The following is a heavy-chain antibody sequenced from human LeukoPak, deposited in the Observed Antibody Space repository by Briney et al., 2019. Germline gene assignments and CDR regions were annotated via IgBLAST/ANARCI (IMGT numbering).Heavy chain of an antibody. CDR3: ARGRYYYDSGSYYNVYYFDY. V-gene: IGHV3-7*04. Sequence: GGSLRLSCAASGFTFSNYWMSWVRQAPGKGLEWVANIKHDGSEKYYEDSVKGRFTIPRDNTKNSLYLQLNSLRAEDTAVYYCARGRYYYDSGSYYNVYYFDYWGQGTLVTVSS. CDR2: IKHDGSEK. D-gene: IGHD3-10*01. CDR1: GFTFSNYW. J-gene: IGHJ4*02.